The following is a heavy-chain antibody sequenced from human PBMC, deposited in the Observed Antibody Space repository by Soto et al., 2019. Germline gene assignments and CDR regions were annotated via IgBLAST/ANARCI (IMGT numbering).Heavy chain of an antibody. Sequence: QVPLQESGPGLVKPLETVSLTCTVSGGSRIDDYWNWVRQPPGKGPGWIGYVYYSGSTNYNPSLKSQVTISVDRSKNQFSLKVSSVAAADTAVYYCARGNDGKSSTFDIWGHGTMVSVSS. CDR1: GGSRIDDY. V-gene: IGHV4-59*01. CDR2: VYYSGST. CDR3: ARGNDGKSSTFDI. D-gene: IGHD1-26*01. J-gene: IGHJ3*02.